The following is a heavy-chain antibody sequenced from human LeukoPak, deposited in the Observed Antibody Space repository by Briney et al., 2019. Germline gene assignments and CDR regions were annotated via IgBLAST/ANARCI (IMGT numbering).Heavy chain of an antibody. Sequence: SETLSLTCTVSGGSINSYYWSWIRQPPGKGLEWIGYIYYSGSTNYNPSLKSRVTISVDTSKNQFSLKLSSVTAADTAVYYCAREVSSGWYCYYMDVWGKGTTVTVSS. D-gene: IGHD6-19*01. V-gene: IGHV4-59*01. CDR2: IYYSGST. CDR3: AREVSSGWYCYYMDV. CDR1: GGSINSYY. J-gene: IGHJ6*03.